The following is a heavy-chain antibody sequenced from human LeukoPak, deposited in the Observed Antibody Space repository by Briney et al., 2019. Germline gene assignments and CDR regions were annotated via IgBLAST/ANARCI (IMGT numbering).Heavy chain of an antibody. CDR3: ARGMYYYGSGSTALDY. D-gene: IGHD3-10*01. Sequence: SETLSLTCTVSGYSISSGYYWGWIRQPPGKGLEWIGSIYHSGSTYYNPSLKSRVTISVDTSKNQFSLKLSSVTAADTAVYYCARGMYYYGSGSTALDYWGQGTLVTVSS. J-gene: IGHJ4*02. CDR1: GYSISSGYY. CDR2: IYHSGST. V-gene: IGHV4-38-2*02.